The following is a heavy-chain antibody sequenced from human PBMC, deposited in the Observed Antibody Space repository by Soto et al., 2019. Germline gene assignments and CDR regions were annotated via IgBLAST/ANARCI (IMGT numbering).Heavy chain of an antibody. CDR1: GCSISSRSYS. CDR3: ALTATIVVALGFDP. CDR2: VYYRGSS. D-gene: IGHD2-21*01. J-gene: IGHJ5*02. Sequence: PSETLSLTCTVSGCSISSRSYSWGWIRQPPGKGLEWIGSVYYRGSSYYNPSLKSRVTISVDTSKNQFSLRLTSVTAADTAVYYCALTATIVVALGFDPWGQGTLVTVSS. V-gene: IGHV4-39*01.